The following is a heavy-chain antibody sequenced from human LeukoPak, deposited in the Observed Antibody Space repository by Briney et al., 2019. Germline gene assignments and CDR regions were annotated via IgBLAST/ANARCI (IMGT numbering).Heavy chain of an antibody. CDR1: GDTFSSYA. V-gene: IGHV1-69*05. J-gene: IGHJ4*02. Sequence: EASVKVSCKASGDTFSSYAISWVRQAPGQGLEWMGGIIPIFGTANYAQKFQGRVTITTDESTSTAYMELSSLRSEDTAVYYCASPTRYSSSWFLLHWGQGTLVTVSS. CDR3: ASPTRYSSSWFLLH. CDR2: IIPIFGTA. D-gene: IGHD6-13*01.